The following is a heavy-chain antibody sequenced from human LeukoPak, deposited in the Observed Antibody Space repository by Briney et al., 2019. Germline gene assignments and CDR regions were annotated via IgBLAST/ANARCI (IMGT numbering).Heavy chain of an antibody. CDR2: AYHTGSF. CDR3: ARHGDYYFDF. V-gene: IGHV4-4*02. D-gene: IGHD4-17*01. J-gene: IGHJ4*02. Sequence: SGTLSLTCAVSGGSISSNWWSWVRQPPGEGLEWIGEAYHTGSFHYNPSLKSRVTMSMDKSNNQLSLKLNSVSAADTAVYFCARHGDYYFDFWGQGTLVTVSS. CDR1: GGSISSNW.